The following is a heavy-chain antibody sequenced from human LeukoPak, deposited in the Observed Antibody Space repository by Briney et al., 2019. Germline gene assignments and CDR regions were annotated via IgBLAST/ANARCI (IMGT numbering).Heavy chain of an antibody. CDR2: IHYSGNT. Sequence: SGTLSLTCTVSGGSISSRSYYWGWIRQPPGKGLEWIGSIHYSGNTYYNPSLKSRVTISVDTSENQFSLKLSSVTAADTAVYYWARRPRYGGRGVEYFDYWGQGTLVTVSS. V-gene: IGHV4-39*01. CDR3: ARRPRYGGRGVEYFDY. CDR1: GGSISSRSYY. D-gene: IGHD4-23*01. J-gene: IGHJ4*02.